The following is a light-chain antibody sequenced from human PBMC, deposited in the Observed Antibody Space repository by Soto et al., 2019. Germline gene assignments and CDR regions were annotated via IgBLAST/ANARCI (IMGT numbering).Light chain of an antibody. J-gene: IGKJ1*01. CDR1: QTISNTF. CDR2: GAS. V-gene: IGKV3-20*01. CDR3: QQYGSSPWT. Sequence: EIVLTQSPGTLSLSPGERATLSCRASQTISNTFLAWYQQRPGQAPRLLIYGASGRAAGIPDRFSGSGSGTDFTLSISRLEPEDFAVYYCQQYGSSPWTFGRGTKVDIK.